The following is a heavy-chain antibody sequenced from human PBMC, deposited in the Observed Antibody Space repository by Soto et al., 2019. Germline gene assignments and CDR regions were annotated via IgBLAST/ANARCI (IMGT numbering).Heavy chain of an antibody. D-gene: IGHD3-3*01. V-gene: IGHV3-9*01. Sequence: EVQLVESGGGLVQPGRSLRLSCAASGFTFDDYAMHWVRQAPGKGLEWVSGISWNSGSIGYADSVKGRFTISRDNAKNSLYLQMNSLRAEDTALYYCAKDQGSFGVVIIVHAFDIWGQGTMVTVSS. CDR1: GFTFDDYA. CDR2: ISWNSGSI. CDR3: AKDQGSFGVVIIVHAFDI. J-gene: IGHJ3*02.